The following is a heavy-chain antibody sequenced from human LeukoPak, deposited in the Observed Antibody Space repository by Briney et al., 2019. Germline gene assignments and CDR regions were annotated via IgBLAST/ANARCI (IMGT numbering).Heavy chain of an antibody. J-gene: IGHJ4*02. Sequence: GGSLRLSCAVSGFTFGDYGMSWVRQAPGKGLEWVSGINWNGGSTVYADSVKGRFTISRDNAKKSVYLKMNSLRGEDTALYYCARDYCGGDCYPFDYWGQGTLVTVSS. CDR3: ARDYCGGDCYPFDY. CDR1: GFTFGDYG. CDR2: INWNGGST. D-gene: IGHD2-21*02. V-gene: IGHV3-20*04.